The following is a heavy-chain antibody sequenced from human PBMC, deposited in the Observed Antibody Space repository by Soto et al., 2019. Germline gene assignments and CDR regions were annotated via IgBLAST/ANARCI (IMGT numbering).Heavy chain of an antibody. D-gene: IGHD3-22*01. V-gene: IGHV3-23*01. Sequence: GGSLRLSCAASGFPFSNYAMTWVRQAPGKGLEWVSALSGSGVSTYYADSVMGRFTISRDNSKNTVYLQMNSLRAEDTAVYYCARDLAFNYYDSSGYYPPKPYWGQGTLVTVSS. CDR2: LSGSGVST. CDR3: ARDLAFNYYDSSGYYPPKPY. J-gene: IGHJ4*02. CDR1: GFPFSNYA.